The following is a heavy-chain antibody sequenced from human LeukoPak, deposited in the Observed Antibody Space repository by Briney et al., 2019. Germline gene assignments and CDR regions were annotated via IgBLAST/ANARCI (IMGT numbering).Heavy chain of an antibody. Sequence: PPETLSLTCTVSGGSISSYYWSWIRQPPGKGLEWIGYIYYSGSTNYNPSLKSRVTISVDTSKNQFSLKLSSVTAADTAVYYCARHGSSDWYSGWFDPWGQGTLVTVSS. CDR1: GGSISSYY. J-gene: IGHJ5*02. V-gene: IGHV4-59*01. CDR2: IYYSGST. CDR3: ARHGSSDWYSGWFDP. D-gene: IGHD6-19*01.